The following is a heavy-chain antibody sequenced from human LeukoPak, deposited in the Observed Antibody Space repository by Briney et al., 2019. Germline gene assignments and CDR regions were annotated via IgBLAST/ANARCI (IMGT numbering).Heavy chain of an antibody. D-gene: IGHD3-22*01. J-gene: IGHJ4*02. Sequence: SVKVSCKASGGTFSSYAISWVRQAPGQGLEWMGGIIPIFGTANYAQRFQGRVTITADESTSTAYMELSSLRSEDTAVYYCARGGYYYDSSGRPTIDYWGQGTLVTVSS. CDR1: GGTFSSYA. CDR3: ARGGYYYDSSGRPTIDY. V-gene: IGHV1-69*13. CDR2: IIPIFGTA.